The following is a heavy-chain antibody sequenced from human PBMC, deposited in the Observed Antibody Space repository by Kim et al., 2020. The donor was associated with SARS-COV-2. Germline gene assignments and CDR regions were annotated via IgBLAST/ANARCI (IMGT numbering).Heavy chain of an antibody. J-gene: IGHJ6*02. V-gene: IGHV1-46*01. D-gene: IGHD6-13*01. Sequence: ASVKVSCKASGYTFTSYYMHWVRQAPGQGLEWMGIINPSGGSTSYAQKFQGRVTMTRDTSTSTVYMELSSLRSEDTAVYYCARERGSSWEDYYYYGMDVWGQGTTVTVSS. CDR1: GYTFTSYY. CDR3: ARERGSSWEDYYYYGMDV. CDR2: INPSGGST.